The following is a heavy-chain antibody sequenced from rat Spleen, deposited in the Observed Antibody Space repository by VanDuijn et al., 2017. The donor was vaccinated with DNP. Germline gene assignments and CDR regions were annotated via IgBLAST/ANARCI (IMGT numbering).Heavy chain of an antibody. CDR2: SNMGSGGA. CDR1: GYTFTTYY. CDR3: VRWLRTLYWYFDF. V-gene: IGHV1-43*01. J-gene: IGHJ1*01. Sequence: QVQLQQSGAELAKPGSSVKISCKASGYTFTTYYISWIKQTTGQGLEYIGYSNMGSGGANYNEKFKGKATLTVDKSSSTAFMQLSSLTPDDSAVYYCVRWLRTLYWYFDFWGPGTMVTVSS. D-gene: IGHD1-11*01.